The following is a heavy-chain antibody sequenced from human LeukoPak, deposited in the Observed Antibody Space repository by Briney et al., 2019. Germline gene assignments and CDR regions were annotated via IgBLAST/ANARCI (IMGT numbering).Heavy chain of an antibody. Sequence: GGSLRLSCAASGFTFSSYGMHRVRQAPGKGLEWVAVISYDGSNKYYADSVKGRFTISRDNSKNTLYLQMNSLRAEDTAVYYCAKGLGSSWSLGPTDYWGQGTLVTVSS. CDR2: ISYDGSNK. D-gene: IGHD6-13*01. J-gene: IGHJ4*02. CDR3: AKGLGSSWSLGPTDY. V-gene: IGHV3-30*18. CDR1: GFTFSSYG.